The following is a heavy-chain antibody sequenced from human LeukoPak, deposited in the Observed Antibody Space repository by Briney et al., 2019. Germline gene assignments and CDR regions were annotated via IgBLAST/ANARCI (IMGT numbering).Heavy chain of an antibody. Sequence: PSETLSLTCTVSGASISSSFWSWIRQSPGKGLEWIAYTYYTGSTQYNPSLKSRLTISLDTSKNQFSLRLSSVTAADTAIYYCARRITVSATNWFDPWGQGTLVTVSS. J-gene: IGHJ5*02. CDR2: TYYTGST. D-gene: IGHD6-19*01. V-gene: IGHV4-59*01. CDR1: GASISSSF. CDR3: ARRITVSATNWFDP.